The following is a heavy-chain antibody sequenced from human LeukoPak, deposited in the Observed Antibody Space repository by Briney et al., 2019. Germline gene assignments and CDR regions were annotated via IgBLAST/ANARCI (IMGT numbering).Heavy chain of an antibody. D-gene: IGHD2-15*01. CDR2: HSHSGRVT. Sequence: GGSLRLSCAASGFTFTNYAMTWVRQAPGKGLEGFSTHSHSGRVTFYANSVKGRFTISRDNSQNTLYLQMNSLRAEDTAIYYCAKQGKIVVEAAASVNWFDPWGQGTLVTVSS. CDR3: AKQGKIVVEAAASVNWFDP. CDR1: GFTFTNYA. J-gene: IGHJ5*02. V-gene: IGHV3-23*01.